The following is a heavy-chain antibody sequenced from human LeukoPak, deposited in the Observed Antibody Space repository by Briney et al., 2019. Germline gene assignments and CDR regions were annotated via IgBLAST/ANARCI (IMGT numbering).Heavy chain of an antibody. CDR2: IHSDGSST. Sequence: GRSLRLSCAASGFTFSNYWMHWVRQAPGKGLVWVSRIHSDGSSTTYADSVKGRFTISRDNAKNTLYLQMNSLRAEDTAVYYCAKGGSKAPDYWGQGTLVTVSS. CDR3: AKGGSKAPDY. CDR1: GFTFSNYW. D-gene: IGHD4-11*01. J-gene: IGHJ4*02. V-gene: IGHV3-74*01.